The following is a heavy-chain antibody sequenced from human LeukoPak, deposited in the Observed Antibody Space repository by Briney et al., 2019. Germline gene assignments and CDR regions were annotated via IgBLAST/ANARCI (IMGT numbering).Heavy chain of an antibody. Sequence: PGGSLRLSCAASGFTFNYYVMHWVRQAPGKGLEWVAVISYDGSNKYYADSVKGRFTISRNNSEKTVFLQMSGLRPEDTAVYYCARDAAMTYRGYFDIWGRGTLVTVSS. CDR3: ARDAAMTYRGYFDI. J-gene: IGHJ2*01. CDR2: ISYDGSNK. CDR1: GFTFNYYV. V-gene: IGHV3-30*03. D-gene: IGHD3-16*02.